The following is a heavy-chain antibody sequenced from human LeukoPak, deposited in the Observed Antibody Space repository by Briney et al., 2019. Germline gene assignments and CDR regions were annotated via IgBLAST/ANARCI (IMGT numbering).Heavy chain of an antibody. V-gene: IGHV1-18*04. Sequence: ASVKVSCKASGYTFTGYYMHWVRQAPGQGLEWMGWISAYNGNTNYAQKLQGRVTMTTDTSTTTANMELRSLRSDDTAVYYCARASTHRYNWKSGQLSDAFDIWGQGTMVTVSS. CDR2: ISAYNGNT. J-gene: IGHJ3*02. D-gene: IGHD1-20*01. CDR1: GYTFTGYY. CDR3: ARASTHRYNWKSGQLSDAFDI.